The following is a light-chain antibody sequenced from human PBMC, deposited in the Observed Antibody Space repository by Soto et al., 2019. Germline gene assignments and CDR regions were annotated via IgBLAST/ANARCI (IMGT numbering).Light chain of an antibody. CDR2: SND. CDR3: AAWDDSLNGWV. CDR1: SSNIGSNT. Sequence: QPVLTQAPSASGTPVQRVTISCSGSSSNIGSNTVTWYQQVPGTPPKLLIYSNDQRPSGVPDRFSGSKSGTSASLAIAGLQSEDEADYYCAAWDDSLNGWVFGGGTKLTVL. V-gene: IGLV1-44*01. J-gene: IGLJ3*02.